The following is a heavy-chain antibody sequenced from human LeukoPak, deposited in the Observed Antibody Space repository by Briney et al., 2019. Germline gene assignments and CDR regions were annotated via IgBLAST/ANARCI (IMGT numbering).Heavy chain of an antibody. J-gene: IGHJ4*02. CDR2: IYYSGST. CDR1: GGSISSSSYY. CDR3: ATSGRGYRYGYLDY. D-gene: IGHD5-18*01. Sequence: SETLSLTCTVSGGSISSSSYYWGWIRQPPGKGLEWIGSIYYSGSTYYNPSLKSRVTISVDTSKNQFSLKLSSVTAADTAVYYCATSGRGYRYGYLDYWGQGTLVTVSS. V-gene: IGHV4-39*01.